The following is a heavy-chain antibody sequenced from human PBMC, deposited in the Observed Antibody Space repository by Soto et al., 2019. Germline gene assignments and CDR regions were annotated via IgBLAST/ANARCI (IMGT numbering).Heavy chain of an antibody. CDR3: ASLGYCSRAPCQYSYYYYGMDV. Sequence: AGGSLRLSSEASGFSFSSYSMNWVRQAPGKGLEWVSFISGRGTTTFYADSVKARFTVSRDNAKNSLYLEVNSLRDADTAVYYCASLGYCSRAPCQYSYYYYGMDVCGQGNTVTVSS. V-gene: IGHV3-48*02. J-gene: IGHJ6*01. CDR1: GFSFSSYS. D-gene: IGHD2-2*01. CDR2: ISGRGTTT.